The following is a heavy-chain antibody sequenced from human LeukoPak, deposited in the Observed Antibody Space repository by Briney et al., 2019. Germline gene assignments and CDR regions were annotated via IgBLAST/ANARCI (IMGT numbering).Heavy chain of an antibody. CDR3: ARSGRVTVAAMRYFDY. Sequence: GGSLRLSCAASGFTFSSDAMSWVRQAPGKGLEWVSSVSYSGGSTYYADSVKGRFTISRDNSKDTLYLQMNSLRGDDTAVFYCARSGRVTVAAMRYFDYWGQGTLVTVSS. CDR1: GFTFSSDA. CDR2: VSYSGGST. V-gene: IGHV3-23*01. J-gene: IGHJ4*02. D-gene: IGHD5-12*01.